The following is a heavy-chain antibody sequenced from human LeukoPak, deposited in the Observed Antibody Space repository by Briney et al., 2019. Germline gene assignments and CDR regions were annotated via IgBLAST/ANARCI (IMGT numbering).Heavy chain of an antibody. D-gene: IGHD2-2*01. CDR2: ISYDGSNK. V-gene: IGHV3-30*04. Sequence: GGSLRLSCAASGFTFSTYAMHWVRQAPGKGLEWVAVISYDGSNKYFADSVKGRFTISRDNSKNTLYLQMNSLRAEDTAVYYCARDPGDCSSTSCYQDNWFDPWGQGTLVTVSS. CDR1: GFTFSTYA. J-gene: IGHJ5*02. CDR3: ARDPGDCSSTSCYQDNWFDP.